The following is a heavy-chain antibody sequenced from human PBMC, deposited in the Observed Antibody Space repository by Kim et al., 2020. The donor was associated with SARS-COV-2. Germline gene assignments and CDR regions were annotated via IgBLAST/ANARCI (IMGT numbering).Heavy chain of an antibody. V-gene: IGHV1-8*01. CDR2: MNPNNGVT. D-gene: IGHD3-16*01. CDR3: ARGLGRSDF. CDR1: GYTFTSFD. Sequence: ASVKVSCKASGYTFTSFDINWVRQAPGQGLEWMGWMNPNNGVTGYAQKFQDRITMTRDTSITTAFMELSGLRSEDTATYYCARGLGRSDFWGQGTLVTVSS. J-gene: IGHJ4*02.